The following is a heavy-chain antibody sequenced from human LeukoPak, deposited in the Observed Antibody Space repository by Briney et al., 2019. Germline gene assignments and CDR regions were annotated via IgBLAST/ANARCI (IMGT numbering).Heavy chain of an antibody. V-gene: IGHV4-38-2*02. CDR2: IYHSGST. CDR1: GYSISSGYY. J-gene: IGHJ6*02. D-gene: IGHD6-13*01. Sequence: SETLSLTCAVSGYSISSGYYWGWIRQPPGKGLEWIGSIYHSGSTYYNPSLKSRVTISVDTSKNQFYLKLSSVTAADTAVYYCARDRSYSSSWTWEYYYYGMDVWGQGTTVTVSS. CDR3: ARDRSYSSSWTWEYYYYGMDV.